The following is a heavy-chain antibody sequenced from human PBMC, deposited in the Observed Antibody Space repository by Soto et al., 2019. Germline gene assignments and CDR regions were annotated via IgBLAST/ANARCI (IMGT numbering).Heavy chain of an antibody. CDR3: ARGIAVRPLDY. V-gene: IGHV3-33*01. CDR1: GFTFRSYC. Sequence: GSQRHSSGASGFTFRSYCMHWARQAPGKGLEWVAVIWYDGSNKYYADSVKGRFTISRDNSKNTLYLQMNSLRAEDTAVYYCARGIAVRPLDYWGQGTLVTGSS. J-gene: IGHJ4*02. CDR2: IWYDGSNK. D-gene: IGHD6-6*01.